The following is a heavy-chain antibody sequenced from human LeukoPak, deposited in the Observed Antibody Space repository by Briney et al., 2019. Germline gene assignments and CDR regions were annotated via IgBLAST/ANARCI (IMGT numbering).Heavy chain of an antibody. CDR2: IYHSGST. CDR1: GYSISSGYY. Sequence: SETLSLTCAVSGYSISSGYYWGWIRQPPGKGLEWIGSIYHSGSTYYNPSLKSRVTISVDTSKNQFSLKLNSVTAADTAVYYCAILEGIAAAGYYFDYWGQGTLVTVSS. V-gene: IGHV4-38-2*01. J-gene: IGHJ4*02. CDR3: AILEGIAAAGYYFDY. D-gene: IGHD6-13*01.